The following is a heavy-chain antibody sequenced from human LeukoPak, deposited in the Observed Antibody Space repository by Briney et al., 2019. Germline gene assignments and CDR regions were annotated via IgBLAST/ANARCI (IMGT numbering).Heavy chain of an antibody. CDR3: AKGYSSSPPRRSYKDV. J-gene: IGHJ6*03. CDR1: GFTFSTYA. V-gene: IGHV3-23*01. Sequence: GGSLRLSCAASGFTFSTYAMSWVRQAPGKGLEWVSAISGSGGSTYYADSVKGRFTISRDNSKNTLYLQMNSLRAEDTAVYYCAKGYSSSPPRRSYKDVWGKGTTVTVSS. CDR2: ISGSGGST. D-gene: IGHD6-6*01.